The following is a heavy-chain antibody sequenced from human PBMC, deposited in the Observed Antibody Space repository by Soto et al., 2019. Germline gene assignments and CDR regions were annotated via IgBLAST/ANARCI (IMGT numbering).Heavy chain of an antibody. Sequence: GGSLRLSCEASGFFFSDYYMSWIRQAPGKGLETLCYISGTGDTTSYADSVKGRFTISRDNAKNSLFLHLNSLSAGDTAVYYCAIGGGQIYYSGRDVRGQGTTVPVCS. CDR3: AIGGGQIYYSGRDV. J-gene: IGHJ6*02. D-gene: IGHD3-3*01. CDR1: GFFFSDYY. V-gene: IGHV3-11*01. CDR2: ISGTGDTT.